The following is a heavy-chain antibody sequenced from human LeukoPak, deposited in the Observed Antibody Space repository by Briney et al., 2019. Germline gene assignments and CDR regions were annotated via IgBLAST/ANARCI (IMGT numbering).Heavy chain of an antibody. D-gene: IGHD3-10*01. Sequence: ASVTVSCKASGYTFTSYGISWVRQAPGQGLEWMGWISAYNGNTNYGQKLQGRVTMTTDTSTSTAYMELRSLRSDDTAVYYCARDSYYYGSGSLHTSHWYFDLWGRGTLVTVSS. V-gene: IGHV1-18*01. CDR2: ISAYNGNT. CDR3: ARDSYYYGSGSLHTSHWYFDL. J-gene: IGHJ2*01. CDR1: GYTFTSYG.